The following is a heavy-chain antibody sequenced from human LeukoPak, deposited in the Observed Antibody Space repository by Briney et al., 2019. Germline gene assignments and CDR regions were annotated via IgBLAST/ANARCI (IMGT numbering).Heavy chain of an antibody. Sequence: GASVKVSCKASGYTFTSYDINRVRQATGQGLEWMGWMNPNSGNTGYAQKFQGRVTMTRNTSISTAYMELSSLRSEDTAVYYCARDPFGEFRFDYWGQGTLVTVSS. J-gene: IGHJ4*02. V-gene: IGHV1-8*01. CDR2: MNPNSGNT. CDR3: ARDPFGEFRFDY. D-gene: IGHD3-10*01. CDR1: GYTFTSYD.